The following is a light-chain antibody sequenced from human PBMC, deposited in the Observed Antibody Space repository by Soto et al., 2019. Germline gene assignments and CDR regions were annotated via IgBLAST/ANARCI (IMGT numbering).Light chain of an antibody. CDR3: SARTYGALV. V-gene: IGLV2-14*01. Sequence: QSVLTQPASVSGSPGQSITISCTGTSSDVGRSNHVFWYQQHPGKAPKLIIYEVSSRPSGVSNRFSGSKSGNTASLTISGLQAEDEADYYCSARTYGALVFGGGTKVTVL. J-gene: IGLJ2*01. CDR1: SSDVGRSNH. CDR2: EVS.